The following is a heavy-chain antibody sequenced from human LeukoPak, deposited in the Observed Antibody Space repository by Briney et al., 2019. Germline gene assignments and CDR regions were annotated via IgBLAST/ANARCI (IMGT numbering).Heavy chain of an antibody. CDR2: VDPEDGET. CDR3: ATVGGNFNFDY. D-gene: IGHD4-23*01. Sequence: ASVKVSXKVSGYTFTDYYMHWVQQAPGKGLEWMGLVDPEDGETIYAEKFQGRVTITADTSTDTAYMELSSLRSEDTAVYYCATVGGNFNFDYWGQRTLVTVSS. J-gene: IGHJ4*02. V-gene: IGHV1-69-2*01. CDR1: GYTFTDYY.